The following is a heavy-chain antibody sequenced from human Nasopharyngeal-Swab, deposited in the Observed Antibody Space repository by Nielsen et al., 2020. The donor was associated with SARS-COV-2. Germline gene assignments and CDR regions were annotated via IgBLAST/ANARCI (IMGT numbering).Heavy chain of an antibody. V-gene: IGHV3-23*01. Sequence: GASLQISCAASGFTFSSYAMSWVRQAPGKGLEWVSAISGSGGSTYYADSVKGRFTISRDNSKNTLYLQMNSLRAEDTAVYYCAKDYYDSSGYYYVWGQGTLVTVSP. CDR2: ISGSGGST. D-gene: IGHD3-22*01. CDR1: GFTFSSYA. J-gene: IGHJ4*02. CDR3: AKDYYDSSGYYYV.